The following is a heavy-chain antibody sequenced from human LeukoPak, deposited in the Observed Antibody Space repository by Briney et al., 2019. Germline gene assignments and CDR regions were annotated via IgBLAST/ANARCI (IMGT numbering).Heavy chain of an antibody. CDR3: AKASVAIPQYCNS. J-gene: IGHJ5*02. D-gene: IGHD2-2*02. V-gene: IGHV3-23*01. CDR2: ISGTGSST. CDR1: GFTVSNNY. Sequence: GGSLRLSCAASGFTVSNNYMSWARQAPGKGLEWVSTISGTGSSTYYADSAKGRFTISRDNSKDTLFLQLNSLTAADTAMYFCAKASVAIPQYCNSWGQGTLVTVSS.